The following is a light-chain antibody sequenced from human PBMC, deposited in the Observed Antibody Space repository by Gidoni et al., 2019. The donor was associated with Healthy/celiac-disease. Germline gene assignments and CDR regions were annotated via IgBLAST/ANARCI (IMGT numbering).Light chain of an antibody. CDR2: DVS. CDR3: CSYAGSYTFV. V-gene: IGLV2-11*01. Sequence: LTQPRSVSGSPGQSVTISCTGTSSDVGGYNYVSWYQQHPGKAPKLMIYDVSKRPSGVPDRFSGSKSGNTASLTISGLQAEDEADYYCCSYAGSYTFVFGGGTKLTVL. J-gene: IGLJ3*02. CDR1: SSDVGGYNY.